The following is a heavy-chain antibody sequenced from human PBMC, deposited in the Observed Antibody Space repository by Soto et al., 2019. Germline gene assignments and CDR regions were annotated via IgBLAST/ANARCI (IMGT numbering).Heavy chain of an antibody. D-gene: IGHD3-3*01. J-gene: IGHJ5*02. Sequence: LRLSCAASGFTFSSYWMHWVRQAPGKGLVWVSRINSDGSSTSYADSVKGRFTISRDNAKNTLYLQMNSLRAEDTAVYYCARDPETNYDFWSGYHNPWFDPWGQGTLVTVSS. CDR2: INSDGSST. V-gene: IGHV3-74*01. CDR1: GFTFSSYW. CDR3: ARDPETNYDFWSGYHNPWFDP.